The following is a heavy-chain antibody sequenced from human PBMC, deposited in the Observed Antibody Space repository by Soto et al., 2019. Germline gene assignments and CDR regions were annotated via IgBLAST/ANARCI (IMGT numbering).Heavy chain of an antibody. CDR3: AREAAVMAAAGPDY. J-gene: IGHJ4*02. V-gene: IGHV1-18*01. CDR1: GYTFSTYG. CDR2: ISAYNGDTET. D-gene: IGHD6-13*01. Sequence: GAXVKVSCKASGYTFSTYGISWVRQAPGQGLEWMGWISAYNGDTETNYAQKFQGRVTMTTDTSTSAAYMELRNLRSDDTAVYYCAREAAVMAAAGPDYWGQGTLVTVSS.